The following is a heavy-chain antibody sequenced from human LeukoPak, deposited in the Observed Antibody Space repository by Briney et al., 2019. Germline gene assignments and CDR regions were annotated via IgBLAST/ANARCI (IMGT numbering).Heavy chain of an antibody. V-gene: IGHV1-2*02. CDR2: INPNSGGT. J-gene: IGHJ4*02. CDR1: GGTFSSYA. CDR3: ARGGAYYDFWSGYWE. Sequence: ASVKVSCKASGGTFSSYAISWVRQAPGQGLEWMGWINPNSGGTNYAQKFQGRVTMTRDTSISTAYMELSRLRSDDTAVYYCARGGAYYDFWSGYWEWGQGTLVTVSS. D-gene: IGHD3-3*01.